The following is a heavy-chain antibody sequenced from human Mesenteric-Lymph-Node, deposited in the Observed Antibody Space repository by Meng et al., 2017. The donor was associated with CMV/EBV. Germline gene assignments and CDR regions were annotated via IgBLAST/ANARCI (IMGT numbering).Heavy chain of an antibody. CDR3: ARPSDRNYYDSSGYYAPFDY. CDR2: IYYSGRA. V-gene: IGHV4-39*01. J-gene: IGHJ4*02. Sequence: SSSSCWCWFRQPAEKGLEWIVTIYYSGRAYYNPSIKSRVTISVDTSKNQFSLKLNSLTAADTAVYYCARPSDRNYYDSSGYYAPFDYWGQGTLVTVSS. CDR1: SSSSC. D-gene: IGHD3-22*01.